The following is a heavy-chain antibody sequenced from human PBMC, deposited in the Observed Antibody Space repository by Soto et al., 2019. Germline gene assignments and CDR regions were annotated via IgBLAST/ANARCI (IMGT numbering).Heavy chain of an antibody. CDR1: GGSITSYS. D-gene: IGHD2-21*02. CDR3: AREGVTRNYYYYGMDV. V-gene: IGHV4-59*01. Sequence: SETLSLTCTVSGGSITSYSWNWLRQPPGKALEWIGYVYNSGSTNYNPSLKSRVTISVDTSKNQFSLKLSSVTAADTAVYYCAREGVTRNYYYYGMDVWGQGTTVTVSS. J-gene: IGHJ6*02. CDR2: VYNSGST.